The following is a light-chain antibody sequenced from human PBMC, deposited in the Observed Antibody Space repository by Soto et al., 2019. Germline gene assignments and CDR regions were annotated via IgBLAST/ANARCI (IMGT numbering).Light chain of an antibody. CDR3: QQYNTFWT. CDR2: DVS. CDR1: QSISTW. J-gene: IGKJ1*01. Sequence: DMQMTKSPSTLSASVGDRVTITCRASQSISTWLAWYQQKPGKAPTLLIYDVSNLESGVPLRFSGSGSGTEFTLTISSLQPDDVATYYCQQYNTFWTSGQGTKVDIK. V-gene: IGKV1-5*01.